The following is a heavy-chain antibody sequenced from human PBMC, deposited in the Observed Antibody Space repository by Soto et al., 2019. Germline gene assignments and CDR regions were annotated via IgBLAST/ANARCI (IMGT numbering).Heavy chain of an antibody. Sequence: QVHLVQSGAEVQKPGASVRISCQASGYAFTTSAIHWVRQAPGQSLEWMGWINPATGDTKYSQAVRGRVTFALDTSATTAYMDLRSLASHDTAVYYCAIAAGRSTLLPLYFDPWGQGTLVTVSS. CDR2: INPATGDT. V-gene: IGHV1-3*01. D-gene: IGHD1-26*01. J-gene: IGHJ5*02. CDR3: AIAAGRSTLLPLYFDP. CDR1: GYAFTTSA.